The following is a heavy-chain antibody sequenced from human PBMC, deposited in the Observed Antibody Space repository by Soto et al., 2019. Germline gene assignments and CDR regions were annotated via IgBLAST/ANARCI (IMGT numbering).Heavy chain of an antibody. Sequence: QVTLKESGPVLVKPTETLTLTCTVSGFSLSSARMGVSWIRQPPGKALEWLAHIFSNDEKSYSTSLKSRLTIAKHTSKSQVVLTMTNIDPVDTATYYCARIRTGQWLGGFDYWGQGTLVTVSS. D-gene: IGHD6-19*01. CDR1: GFSLSSARMG. CDR2: IFSNDEK. V-gene: IGHV2-26*01. CDR3: ARIRTGQWLGGFDY. J-gene: IGHJ4*02.